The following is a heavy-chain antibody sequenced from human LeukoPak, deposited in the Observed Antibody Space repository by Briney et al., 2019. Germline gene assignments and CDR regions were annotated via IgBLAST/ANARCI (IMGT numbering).Heavy chain of an antibody. V-gene: IGHV1-69*05. CDR3: ARGPLDYDILTTPHFDY. D-gene: IGHD3-9*01. J-gene: IGHJ4*02. CDR1: GGTFSSYA. CDR2: IIPISGTA. Sequence: SVKVSCKASGGTFSSYAISWVRQAPGQGLEWMGRIIPISGTANYAQKFQGRVTITTDESTSTAYMELSSLRSEDTAVYYCARGPLDYDILTTPHFDYWGQGTLVTVSS.